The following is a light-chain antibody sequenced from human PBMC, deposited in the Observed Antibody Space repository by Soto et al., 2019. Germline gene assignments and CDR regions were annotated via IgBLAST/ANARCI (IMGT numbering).Light chain of an antibody. CDR2: TAS. CDR3: QQRNSYPIT. J-gene: IGKJ5*01. Sequence: DIQLTQSPSFLSASVGDRVTITCRASQGISSYLAWYQQKPGKAPNLLIHTASTLQSGVPSRFSGNGSGTEFTLTISSLQPEDFATYYCQQRNSYPITFGQGTRLEIK. CDR1: QGISSY. V-gene: IGKV1-9*01.